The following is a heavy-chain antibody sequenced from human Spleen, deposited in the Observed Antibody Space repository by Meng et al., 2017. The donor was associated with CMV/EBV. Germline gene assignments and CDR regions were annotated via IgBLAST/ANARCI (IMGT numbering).Heavy chain of an antibody. CDR2: IYYSGDN. D-gene: IGHD3-3*01. V-gene: IGHV4-39*07. CDR3: ARAFDFWSGPYTGSSWFDP. J-gene: IGHJ5*02. Sequence: ISSNKYHGGWVRQSPAKGLEWIGNIYYSGDNYYSPSLRSRVSMSIDTSKNQFSLKLGSVTAADTAIYYCARAFDFWSGPYTGSSWFDPWGRGTLVTVSS. CDR1: ISSNKYH.